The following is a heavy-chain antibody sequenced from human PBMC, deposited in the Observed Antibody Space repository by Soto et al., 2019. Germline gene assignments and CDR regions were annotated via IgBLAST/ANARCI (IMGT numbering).Heavy chain of an antibody. CDR3: ARDVGDIVAPLGAFDI. D-gene: IGHD5-12*01. CDR1: GYTFTGYY. CDR2: INHNSGGT. Sequence: QVQLVQSGAEVKKPGASVKVSCKASGYTFTGYYMHWVRQAPGQGLEWMGWINHNSGGTNYAQKFQGWVTMPRDTSISTAYMELSRLRSDDTAVYYCARDVGDIVAPLGAFDIWGQGTMVTVSS. V-gene: IGHV1-2*04. J-gene: IGHJ3*02.